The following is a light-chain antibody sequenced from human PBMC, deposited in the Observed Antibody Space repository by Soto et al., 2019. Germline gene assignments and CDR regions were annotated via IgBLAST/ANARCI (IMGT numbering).Light chain of an antibody. J-gene: IGKJ1*01. CDR2: KAS. Sequence: DIQMTQSPSTLSASVGDRVTITCRPSQSISSWLAWYQQKPGQAPKLIIYKASTLQSGVPSRFSGSGSGTEFTLAISSLQPDDSATYYCRQYNDNWTFGQGTKVDIK. CDR3: RQYNDNWT. V-gene: IGKV1-5*03. CDR1: QSISSW.